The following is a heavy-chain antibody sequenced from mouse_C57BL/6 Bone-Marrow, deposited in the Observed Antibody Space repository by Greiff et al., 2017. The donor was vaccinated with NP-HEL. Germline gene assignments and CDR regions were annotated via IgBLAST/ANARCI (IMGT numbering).Heavy chain of an antibody. V-gene: IGHV1-50*01. CDR1: GYTFTSYW. J-gene: IGHJ3*01. D-gene: IGHD2-4*01. CDR2: IDPSDSYT. CDR3: ARGDYDGAY. Sequence: QVQLQQPGAELVKPGASVKLCCKASGYTFTSYWMQWVKQRPGQGLEWIGEIDPSDSYTNYNQKFKGKATLTVDTSSSTAYMQLSSLTSEDSAVYYCARGDYDGAYWGQGTLVTVSA.